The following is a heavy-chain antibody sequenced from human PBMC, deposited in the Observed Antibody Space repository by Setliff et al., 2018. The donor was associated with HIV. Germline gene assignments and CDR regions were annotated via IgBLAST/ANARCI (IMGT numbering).Heavy chain of an antibody. Sequence: SETLSLTCSVSGGSVSSTSNYWGWFRQPPGKGLEWIGSIYYSGSTYYNPSLKSRVTISVDTSKNQFSLQLSSVTAADTAVYYCARVVGLSALDAFDIWGQGTVVTVSS. CDR2: IYYSGST. D-gene: IGHD2-21*01. CDR3: ARVVGLSALDAFDI. V-gene: IGHV4-39*07. J-gene: IGHJ3*02. CDR1: GGSVSSTSNY.